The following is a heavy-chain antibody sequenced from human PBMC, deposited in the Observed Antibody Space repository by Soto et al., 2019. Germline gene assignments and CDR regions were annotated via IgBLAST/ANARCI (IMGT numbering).Heavy chain of an antibody. V-gene: IGHV1-3*01. CDR3: ARAITVVVVAATSGPDY. J-gene: IGHJ4*02. CDR1: GYTFTSYA. CDR2: INAGNGNT. Sequence: ASVKVSCKASGYTFTSYAMHWVRQAPGQRLEWMGWINAGNGNTKYSQKFQGRVTITRDTSASTAYMELSSLRSEDTAVYYCARAITVVVVAATSGPDYWGQGTLVTVSS. D-gene: IGHD2-15*01.